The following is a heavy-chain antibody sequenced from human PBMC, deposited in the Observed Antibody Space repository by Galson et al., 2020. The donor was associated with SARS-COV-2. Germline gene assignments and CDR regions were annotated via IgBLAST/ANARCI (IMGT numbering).Heavy chain of an antibody. CDR2: IYWNGGGT. CDR1: GFTFDNYG. Sequence: GGSLRLSCAASGFTFDNYGMSWVRQVPGKGLEWVSAIYWNGGGTTYADSVKGRFSISRDNAKNSLYLQMNNLRAEDTALYFCARRAAGGGSWDFDYWGQGTLITVSS. J-gene: IGHJ4*02. CDR3: ARRAAGGGSWDFDY. V-gene: IGHV3-20*04. D-gene: IGHD2-15*01.